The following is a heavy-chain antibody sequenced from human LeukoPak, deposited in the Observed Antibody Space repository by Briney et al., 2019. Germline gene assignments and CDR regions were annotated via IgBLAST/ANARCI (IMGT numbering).Heavy chain of an antibody. J-gene: IGHJ4*02. CDR1: SYSINSSYY. D-gene: IGHD3-22*01. CDR3: ASQSYYYDSSGYYYSPYFDY. V-gene: IGHV4-59*01. Sequence: PSETLSLICSVSSYSINSSYYWSWIRQPPGKGLEWIGYIYYSGSTNYNPSLKSRVTISVDTSKNQFSLKLSSVTAADTAVYYCASQSYYYDSSGYYYSPYFDYWGQGTLVTVSS. CDR2: IYYSGST.